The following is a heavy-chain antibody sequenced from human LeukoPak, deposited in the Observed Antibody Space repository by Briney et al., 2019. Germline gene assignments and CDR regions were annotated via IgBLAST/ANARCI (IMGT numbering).Heavy chain of an antibody. J-gene: IGHJ4*02. CDR3: AREAAAGTHYFDY. CDR2: IYYSGST. D-gene: IGHD6-13*01. Sequence: SETLSLTCTVSGGSISSSSYYWGWIRQPPGKGLEWIGSIYYSGSTYYNPSLKSRVTISVDTSKNQFSLKLSSVTAADTAVYYCAREAAAGTHYFDYWGQGTLVTVSS. CDR1: GGSISSSSYY. V-gene: IGHV4-39*07.